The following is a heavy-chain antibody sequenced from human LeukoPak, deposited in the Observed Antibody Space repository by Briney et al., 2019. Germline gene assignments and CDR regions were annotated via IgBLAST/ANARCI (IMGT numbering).Heavy chain of an antibody. D-gene: IGHD2-2*01. CDR3: ARGYAYFDY. CDR1: GYTLTDYY. Sequence: ASVNVSCKASGYTLTDYYVHWVRLAPGQGLEWMGWFNPNSGGTNYAQKFQGRLTMTRDTSISTAYMELNRLTSDDTAVYYCARGYAYFDYWGQGTLVTVSS. J-gene: IGHJ4*02. V-gene: IGHV1-2*02. CDR2: FNPNSGGT.